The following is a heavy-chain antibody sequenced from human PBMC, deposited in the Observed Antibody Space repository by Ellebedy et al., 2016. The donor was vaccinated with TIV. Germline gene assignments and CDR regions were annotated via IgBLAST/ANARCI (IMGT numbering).Heavy chain of an antibody. J-gene: IGHJ6*04. CDR1: GYTFTSYG. CDR3: ARADYYGSGSYWMDV. D-gene: IGHD3-10*01. Sequence: ASVKVSCKASGYTFTSYGISWVRQAPGQGLEWMGWISAYNGNTNYAQKLQGRVTMTTDTSTSTAYMELRSLRSKDTAVYYCARADYYGSGSYWMDVWGKGTTVTVSS. V-gene: IGHV1-18*04. CDR2: ISAYNGNT.